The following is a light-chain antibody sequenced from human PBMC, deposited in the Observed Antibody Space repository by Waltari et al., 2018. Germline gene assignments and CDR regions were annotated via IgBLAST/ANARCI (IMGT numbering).Light chain of an antibody. J-gene: IGLJ3*02. Sequence: QSALTQPASVSGSPGQSITISCTGTSSDVGHYNLVSWYQQYPGKAPKVMIYDDNRRPSGVSDRFSGSKSGNTASLTISGVQAEDEAVYYCCSYAGSYTWVFGGGTKLTVL. CDR1: SSDVGHYNL. V-gene: IGLV2-23*01. CDR2: DDN. CDR3: CSYAGSYTWV.